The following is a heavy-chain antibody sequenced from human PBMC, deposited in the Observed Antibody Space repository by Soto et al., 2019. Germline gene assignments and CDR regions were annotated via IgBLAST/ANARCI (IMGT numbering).Heavy chain of an antibody. CDR2: KNPNSGNT. CDR1: GYTFTSYD. Sequence: QVQLVQSGAEVKKPGASVKVSCKASGYTFTSYDINWVRQATGQGLEWMGWKNPNSGNTGYAQKFQGRVTMTRNTSISTAYMELSSLRSEDTAVYYCARADYYDRSGYLLPCGYWGQGTLVTVSS. D-gene: IGHD3-22*01. V-gene: IGHV1-8*01. CDR3: ARADYYDRSGYLLPCGY. J-gene: IGHJ4*02.